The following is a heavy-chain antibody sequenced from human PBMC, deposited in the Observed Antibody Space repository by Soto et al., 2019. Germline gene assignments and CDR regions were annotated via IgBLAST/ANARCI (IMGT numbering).Heavy chain of an antibody. CDR2: INHSGST. CDR1: GGSFSGYY. V-gene: IGHV4-34*01. J-gene: IGHJ6*02. CDR3: ARGHSSSWFRYEAYYYYGMDV. D-gene: IGHD6-13*01. Sequence: SETLSLTCAVYGGSFSGYYCSWIRKPPGKGLEWIGEINHSGSTNYNPSLKSRVTISVDTAKNQFSLKLSSVTAADTAVYYCARGHSSSWFRYEAYYYYGMDVWGQGTTVTVS.